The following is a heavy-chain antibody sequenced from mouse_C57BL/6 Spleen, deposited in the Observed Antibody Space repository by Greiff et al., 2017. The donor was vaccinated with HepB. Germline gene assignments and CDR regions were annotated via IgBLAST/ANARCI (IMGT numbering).Heavy chain of an antibody. D-gene: IGHD1-1*01. Sequence: QVQLQQPGAELVKPGASVKLSCKASGYTFTSYWMHWVKQRPGQGLEWIGMIHPNSGSTNYNEKFKSKATLTVDKSSSTAYMQLSSLTSEDSAVYYCARRGGSSPYYYAMDYWGQGTSVTVSS. CDR1: GYTFTSYW. CDR3: ARRGGSSPYYYAMDY. CDR2: IHPNSGST. V-gene: IGHV1-64*01. J-gene: IGHJ4*01.